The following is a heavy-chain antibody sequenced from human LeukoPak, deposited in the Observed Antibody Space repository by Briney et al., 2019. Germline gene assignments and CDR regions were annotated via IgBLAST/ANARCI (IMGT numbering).Heavy chain of an antibody. V-gene: IGHV1-2*06. CDR2: INPNSGGT. J-gene: IGHJ4*02. Sequence: ASVKVSCKASGYTFTGYYMHWVRQAPGQGLEWKGRINPNSGGTNYAQKFQGRVTMTRDTSISTAYMELSRLRSDDTAVYYCAREPNYYDSIMVDYWGQGTLVTVSS. D-gene: IGHD3-22*01. CDR1: GYTFTGYY. CDR3: AREPNYYDSIMVDY.